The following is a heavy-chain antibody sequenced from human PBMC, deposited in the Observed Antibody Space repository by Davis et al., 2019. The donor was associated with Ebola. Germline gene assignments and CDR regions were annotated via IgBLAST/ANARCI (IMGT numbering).Heavy chain of an antibody. J-gene: IGHJ4*02. D-gene: IGHD6-19*01. CDR2: IYYSGST. V-gene: IGHV4-39*01. Sequence: SETLSLTCTVPGGSISSSSNYWDWIRQPPGKGLEWIGSIYYSGSTYYNPSLKSRVTISVDTSKNQFSLKVSSVTAADTAVYYCARRSSAYDYWGQGTLVTVSS. CDR3: ARRSSAYDY. CDR1: GGSISSSSNY.